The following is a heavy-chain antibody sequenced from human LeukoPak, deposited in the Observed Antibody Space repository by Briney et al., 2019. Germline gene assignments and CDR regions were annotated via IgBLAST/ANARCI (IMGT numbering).Heavy chain of an antibody. D-gene: IGHD1-14*01. V-gene: IGHV4-4*07. CDR1: GGSISSYS. CDR3: AKDKMDIGSDAFDI. CDR2: IYTSGTT. J-gene: IGHJ3*02. Sequence: PSETLSLTCTVFGGSISSYSWSWIRQPAGKGLEWIGRIYTSGTTNDNPSLKSRVTISVDKSKNQLSLKLGSVTAADTAVYYCAKDKMDIGSDAFDIWGQGTMLTVSS.